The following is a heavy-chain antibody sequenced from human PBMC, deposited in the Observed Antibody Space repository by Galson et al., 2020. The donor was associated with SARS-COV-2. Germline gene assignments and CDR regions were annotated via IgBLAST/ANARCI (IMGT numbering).Heavy chain of an antibody. CDR2: IYYTGST. J-gene: IGHJ4*02. Sequence: SETLSLTCTVSGGSINNKYWSWIRQPPGTGLEWIGYIYYTGSTNYNPSLKSRVTMSVDTSRNQFSLKLSSVTAADTAVYFCARYCSDGNCFSFDQWGQGTLVTVSS. CDR3: ARYCSDGNCFSFDQ. CDR1: GGSINNKY. D-gene: IGHD2-15*01. V-gene: IGHV4-59*01.